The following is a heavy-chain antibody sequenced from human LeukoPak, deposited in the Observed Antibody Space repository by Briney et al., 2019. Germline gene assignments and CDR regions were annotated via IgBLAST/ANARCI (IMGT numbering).Heavy chain of an antibody. Sequence: GGSLRLSCAASGFTFNNYARSWVRQAPGKGLEWVSSITSSGDRTFYADSVRGRFTISRDNSRSTLYLQMDSLRAEDTAVYYCAKDAYYDIAEYWGQGTMVTVSS. CDR1: GFTFNNYA. CDR2: ITSSGDRT. V-gene: IGHV3-23*01. CDR3: AKDAYYDIAEY. D-gene: IGHD3-9*01. J-gene: IGHJ4*02.